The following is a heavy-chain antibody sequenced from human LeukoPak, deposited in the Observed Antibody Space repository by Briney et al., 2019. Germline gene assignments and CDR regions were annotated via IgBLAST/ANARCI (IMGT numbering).Heavy chain of an antibody. V-gene: IGHV3-9*03. Sequence: GGSLRLSCAASGFTFDDYAMHWVRQAPGKGLEWVSGISWNSGSIGYADSVKGRFTISRDNAKNSLYLQMNSLRAEDMALYYCATSTVTNDGDAFDIWGQGTMVTVSS. CDR3: ATSTVTNDGDAFDI. CDR2: ISWNSGSI. J-gene: IGHJ3*02. CDR1: GFTFDDYA. D-gene: IGHD4-17*01.